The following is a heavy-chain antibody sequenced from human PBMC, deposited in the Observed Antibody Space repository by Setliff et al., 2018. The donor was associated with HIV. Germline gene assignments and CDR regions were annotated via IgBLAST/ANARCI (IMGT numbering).Heavy chain of an antibody. J-gene: IGHJ4*02. Sequence: KTSETLSLTCAVSGCSISNSNWWGWIRQPPGKGLEWIGYIYYSGNSYYNPSLKSRVTMSVDTSKNQFSLKLSSVTAVDTAVYYCARIRDGYNYVDYWGQGTLVTVSS. V-gene: IGHV4-28*01. CDR2: IYYSGNS. D-gene: IGHD5-12*01. CDR1: GCSISNSNW. CDR3: ARIRDGYNYVDY.